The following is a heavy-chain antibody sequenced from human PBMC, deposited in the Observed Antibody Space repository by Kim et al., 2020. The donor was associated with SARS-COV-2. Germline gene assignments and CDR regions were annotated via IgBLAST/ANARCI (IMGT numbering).Heavy chain of an antibody. CDR3: AKKGGLATISCYFDY. J-gene: IGHJ4*02. CDR2: ISYDGSNK. V-gene: IGHV3-30*18. Sequence: GGSLRLSCAASGFTFSSYGMHWVRQAPGKGLEWVAVISYDGSNKYYADSVKGRFTISRDNSKNTLYLQMNSLRAEDTAVYYCAKKGGLATISCYFDYWGQGTLVTVSS. D-gene: IGHD5-12*01. CDR1: GFTFSSYG.